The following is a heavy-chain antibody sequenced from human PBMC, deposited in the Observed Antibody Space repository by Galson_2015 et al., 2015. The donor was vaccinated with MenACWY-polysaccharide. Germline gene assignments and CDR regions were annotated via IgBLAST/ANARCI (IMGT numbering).Heavy chain of an antibody. CDR3: AKGAAHYGSGNYYDS. CDR2: LSPTTGNT. J-gene: IGHJ4*02. V-gene: IGHV3-23*01. D-gene: IGHD3-10*01. CDR1: GLTFSSYG. Sequence: SLRLSCAGSGLTFSSYGMGWVRQAPGKGLEWVSGLSPTTGNTYYADSVRGRFTISRDNSKNTLYLQMDSLRAEDTALYYCAKGAAHYGSGNYYDSWGQGTLITVSS.